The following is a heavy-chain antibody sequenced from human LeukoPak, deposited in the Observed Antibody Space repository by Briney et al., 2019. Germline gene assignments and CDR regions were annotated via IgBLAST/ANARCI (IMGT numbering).Heavy chain of an antibody. CDR1: GFTFSSYS. J-gene: IGHJ6*03. V-gene: IGHV3-23*01. Sequence: PGGSLRLSCAASGFTFSSYSMNWVRQAPGKGLEWVSAVSGGGGSTYYADSVRGRFTISRDNSKNTLYLQMNSLKAEDTAVYYCASDGAKFGALTYYYYYMDVWGKGTTVTVSS. D-gene: IGHD3-10*01. CDR2: VSGGGGST. CDR3: ASDGAKFGALTYYYYYMDV.